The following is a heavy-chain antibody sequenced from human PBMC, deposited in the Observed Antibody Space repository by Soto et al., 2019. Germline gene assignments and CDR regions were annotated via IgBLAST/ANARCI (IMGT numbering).Heavy chain of an antibody. CDR2: IRSKANSYAT. J-gene: IGHJ4*02. CDR1: GFTFSGSA. V-gene: IGHV3-73*01. Sequence: PGGSLRLSCAASGFTFSGSAMHWDRQAFGKGLEWVGRIRSKANSYATAYAASVKGRFTISRDDSKNTAYLQMNSLKTEDTAVYYCYFGSGYELGRDYWGQGTLVTVSS. CDR3: YFGSGYELGRDY. D-gene: IGHD5-12*01.